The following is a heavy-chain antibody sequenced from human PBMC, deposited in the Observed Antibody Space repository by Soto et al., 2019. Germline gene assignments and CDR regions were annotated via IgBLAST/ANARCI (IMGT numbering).Heavy chain of an antibody. V-gene: IGHV3-30*18. D-gene: IGHD2-2*01. J-gene: IGHJ4*02. CDR3: AKDVCSTSCYLDY. CDR1: GFTFSSYG. CDR2: ISYDGSNK. Sequence: QVQLVESGGGVVQPGRSLRLSCAASGFTFSSYGMHWVRQAPGKGLEWVAVISYDGSNKYYADSVKGRFTISRDNSKNTLYLQMNSLRAEDTAVYFCAKDVCSTSCYLDYWGQGTLVTVSS.